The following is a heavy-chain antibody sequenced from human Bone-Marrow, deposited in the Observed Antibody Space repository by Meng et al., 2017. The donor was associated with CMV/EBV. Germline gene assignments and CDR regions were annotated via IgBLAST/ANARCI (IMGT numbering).Heavy chain of an antibody. CDR3: ARDEEYYDFWSGLPDY. V-gene: IGHV3-74*01. CDR1: GFTFSSYW. D-gene: IGHD3-3*01. CDR2: INSDGSST. J-gene: IGHJ4*02. Sequence: GESLKISCAASGFTFSSYWMHWVRQAPGRGLVWVSRINSDGSSTSYADSVKGRFTISRDNAKNTLYLQMNSLRAEDTAVYYCARDEEYYDFWSGLPDYWGQGTLVTVSS.